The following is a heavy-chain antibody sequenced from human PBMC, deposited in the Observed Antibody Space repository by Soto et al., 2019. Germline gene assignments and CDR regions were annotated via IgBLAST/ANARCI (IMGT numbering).Heavy chain of an antibody. Sequence: QVQLQQWGAGLLKPSETLSLTCAVYGGSFSGYYWSWIRQPPGKGLEWNGEINHSGSTTYNPSLKSRVTISVDTSKNQFSLKLSSVTAADTAVYYCARVARITMVRGLYYYGMDVWGQGTTVTVSS. CDR1: GGSFSGYY. V-gene: IGHV4-34*01. CDR3: ARVARITMVRGLYYYGMDV. D-gene: IGHD3-10*01. J-gene: IGHJ6*02. CDR2: INHSGST.